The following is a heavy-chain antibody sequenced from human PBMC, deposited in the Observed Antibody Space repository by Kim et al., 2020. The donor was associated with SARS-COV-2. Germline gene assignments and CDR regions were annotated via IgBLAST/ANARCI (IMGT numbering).Heavy chain of an antibody. CDR2: IKQDGSEK. V-gene: IGHV3-7*03. Sequence: GGSLRLSCAASGFTFSSYWMSWVRQAPGKGLEWVANIKQDGSEKYYVDSVKGRFTISRDNAKNSLYLQMNSLRAEDTAVYYCARDRQQWLVDGFDYWGQGTLVTVSS. CDR1: GFTFSSYW. D-gene: IGHD6-19*01. CDR3: ARDRQQWLVDGFDY. J-gene: IGHJ4*02.